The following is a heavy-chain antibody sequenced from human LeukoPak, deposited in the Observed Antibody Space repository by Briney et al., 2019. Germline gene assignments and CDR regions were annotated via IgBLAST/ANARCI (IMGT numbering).Heavy chain of an antibody. CDR2: INPNSGGT. CDR1: GYTFTGYY. V-gene: IGHV1-2*02. CDR3: ARGLTSGWYSPDFDY. Sequence: ASVKVSCEASGYTFTGYYMHWVRQAPGQGLEWMGWINPNSGGTNYAQKFQGRVTMTRDTSISTAYMELSRLRSDDTAVYYCARGLTSGWYSPDFDYWGQGTLVTVSS. D-gene: IGHD6-19*01. J-gene: IGHJ4*02.